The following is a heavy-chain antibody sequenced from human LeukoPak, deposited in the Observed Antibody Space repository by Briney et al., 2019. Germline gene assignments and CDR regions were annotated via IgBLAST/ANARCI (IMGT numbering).Heavy chain of an antibody. D-gene: IGHD3-22*01. Sequence: PGGSLRLSCAASGFTFSSYWMSWVRQAPGKGLEWVANIKQDGSEKYYVDSVKGRFTISRDNAKNSLYLQMNSLRAEDTAVYYCARDVPIYDSSGYCFDYWGQGTLVTVSS. CDR1: GFTFSSYW. CDR2: IKQDGSEK. J-gene: IGHJ4*02. V-gene: IGHV3-7*01. CDR3: ARDVPIYDSSGYCFDY.